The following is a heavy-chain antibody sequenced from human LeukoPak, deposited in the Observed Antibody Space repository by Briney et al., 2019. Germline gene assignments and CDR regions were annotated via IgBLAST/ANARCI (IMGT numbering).Heavy chain of an antibody. CDR3: ARAGYSYGTGYYFDY. J-gene: IGHJ4*02. CDR2: IYYTGAT. CDR1: GGSISTYY. V-gene: IGHV4-59*01. Sequence: PSETLSLTCTVSGGSISTYYWSWIRLPPGKGLEWIGYIYYTGATYYNPSLKSRVTISLDTSKNHFFLKLSSVTAADAAVYYCARAGYSYGTGYYFDYWGQGALVTVSS. D-gene: IGHD5-18*01.